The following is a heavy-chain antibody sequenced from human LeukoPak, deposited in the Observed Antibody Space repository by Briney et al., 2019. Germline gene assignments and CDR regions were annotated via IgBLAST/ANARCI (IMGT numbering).Heavy chain of an antibody. Sequence: PGGSLRLSCAASGFTFSSYAMSWIRQPAGKGLEWIGRIYTSGSTNCNPSLKSRVTMSVNTSKNQFSLKLSSVTAADTAVYYCAIRPAMSLLNYGSGSYPFDYWGQGTLVTVSS. D-gene: IGHD3-10*01. CDR2: IYTSGST. CDR1: GFTFSSYA. J-gene: IGHJ4*02. CDR3: AIRPAMSLLNYGSGSYPFDY. V-gene: IGHV4-4*07.